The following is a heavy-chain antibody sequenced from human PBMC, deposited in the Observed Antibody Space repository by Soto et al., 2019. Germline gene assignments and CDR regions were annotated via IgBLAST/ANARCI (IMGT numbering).Heavy chain of an antibody. Sequence: QIPLVQSGGEVKNPGASVKVSCKSSGYKFISHSITWVRQAPGQGLEWMGRISAYNGNTNYAQKLQGRVTMTTDTSTNTAYMELRSLRSDDTAVYYCARGAFCGGAPGCRDMDVWGQGTTVTVSS. CDR3: ARGAFCGGAPGCRDMDV. J-gene: IGHJ6*02. V-gene: IGHV1-18*01. CDR2: ISAYNGNT. CDR1: GYKFISHS. D-gene: IGHD2-21*01.